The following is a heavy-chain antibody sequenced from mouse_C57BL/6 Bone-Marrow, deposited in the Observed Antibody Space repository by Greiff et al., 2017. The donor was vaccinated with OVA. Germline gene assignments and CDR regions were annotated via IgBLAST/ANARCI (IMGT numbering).Heavy chain of an antibody. D-gene: IGHD1-1*01. V-gene: IGHV2-5*01. Sequence: VQLVESGPGLVQPSQSLSITCTVSGFSLTSYGVHWVRQSPGKGLEWLGVIWRGGSTDYNAAFMSRLSITKDNSKSQVFFKMNSLQADDTAIYYCAKDGYYGSSYAMDYWGQGTSVTVSS. J-gene: IGHJ4*01. CDR2: IWRGGST. CDR3: AKDGYYGSSYAMDY. CDR1: GFSLTSYG.